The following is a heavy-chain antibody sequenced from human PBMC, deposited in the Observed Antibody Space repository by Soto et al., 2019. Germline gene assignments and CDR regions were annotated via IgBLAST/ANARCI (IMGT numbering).Heavy chain of an antibody. J-gene: IGHJ4*02. D-gene: IGHD4-17*01. V-gene: IGHV3-49*03. Sequence: PGGSLRLSCSGSGFTFGDYAMSWFRQAPGKGLEYIGFIRSKAYGGTTEYAASVKGRFTISRDNSKNTLYLQMNSLRAEDTAVYYCAKEAADDYGDYGFHGSMSYWGQGTLVTVSS. CDR2: IRSKAYGGTT. CDR3: AKEAADDYGDYGFHGSMSY. CDR1: GFTFGDYA.